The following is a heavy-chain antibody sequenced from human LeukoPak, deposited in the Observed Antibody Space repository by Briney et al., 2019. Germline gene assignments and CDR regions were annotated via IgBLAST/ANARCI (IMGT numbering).Heavy chain of an antibody. CDR3: ARDQPYCSDTRCSEYFQH. J-gene: IGHJ1*01. V-gene: IGHV3-23*01. CDR1: GFIFSTYA. Sequence: GGSLRLSCAASGFIFSTYAMSWVRQAPGQGLEWVSGISGGSDSTFYADSVKGPFTISRDNSKNTLYLQMNSLRAEDTAIYYCARDQPYCSDTRCSEYFQHWGQGTLVTVSS. D-gene: IGHD2-2*01. CDR2: ISGGSDST.